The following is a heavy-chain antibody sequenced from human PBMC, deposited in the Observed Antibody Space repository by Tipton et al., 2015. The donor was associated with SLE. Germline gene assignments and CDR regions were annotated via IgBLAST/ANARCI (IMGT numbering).Heavy chain of an antibody. CDR2: IHYSGTT. V-gene: IGHV4-59*11. Sequence: TLSLTCTVSGGSITNHYWNWIRQPPGKGPEWIGYIHYSGTTHDNPSLKSRVTMSVDMSKNQFSLRLTSVTAADTAVYYCARTLGAIAHTVYDAFDIWGQGKMVTVSS. D-gene: IGHD1-26*01. CDR3: ARTLGAIAHTVYDAFDI. J-gene: IGHJ3*02. CDR1: GGSITNHY.